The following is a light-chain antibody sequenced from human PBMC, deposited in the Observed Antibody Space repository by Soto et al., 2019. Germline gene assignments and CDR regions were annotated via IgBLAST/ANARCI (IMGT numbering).Light chain of an antibody. V-gene: IGLV2-14*03. Sequence: QSDLTQPASVSGSPGQSITISCTGNSSDVGAYNYVSWYQQHPGKAPKLIIYEVSDRPSGVSNRFSGSKSGNTASLTISGLQAEDEADYYCSSFAGSRVLVLGGGTKLTVL. CDR3: SSFAGSRVLV. CDR1: SSDVGAYNY. CDR2: EVS. J-gene: IGLJ2*01.